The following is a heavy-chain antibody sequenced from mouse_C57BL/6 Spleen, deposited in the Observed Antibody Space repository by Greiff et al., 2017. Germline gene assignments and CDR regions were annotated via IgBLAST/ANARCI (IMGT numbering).Heavy chain of an antibody. Sequence: QVQLQQPGAELVKPGASVKLSCKASGYTFTSYWMHWVKQRPGQGLEWIGMIHPNSGSTNYNEKFKSKATLTVDKSSSTAYMQLSSLTSEDSAVYYCARSSHYGSSPYYYAMDYWGQGTSVTVSS. D-gene: IGHD1-1*01. CDR3: ARSSHYGSSPYYYAMDY. J-gene: IGHJ4*01. CDR2: IHPNSGST. V-gene: IGHV1-64*01. CDR1: GYTFTSYW.